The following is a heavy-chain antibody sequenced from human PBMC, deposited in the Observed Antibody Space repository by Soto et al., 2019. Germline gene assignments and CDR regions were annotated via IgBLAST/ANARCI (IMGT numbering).Heavy chain of an antibody. D-gene: IGHD1-7*01. V-gene: IGHV3-23*01. J-gene: IGHJ4*02. CDR2: SSATGAGT. Sequence: EVQLLESGGGLVQPGGSLRLSCAASGFTFSSYGMTWVRQAPGKGLEWVSFSSATGAGTYYADSVMGRFTISRDNSKNTPHLQMTRLRADDTAVYYCAKDRRAGGNYGFYSDFWGQGALVIVSS. CDR3: AKDRRAGGNYGFYSDF. CDR1: GFTFSSYG.